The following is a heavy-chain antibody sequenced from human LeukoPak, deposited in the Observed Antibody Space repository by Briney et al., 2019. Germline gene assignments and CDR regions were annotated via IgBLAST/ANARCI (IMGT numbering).Heavy chain of an antibody. CDR1: GYTFTGYY. Sequence: GASVKVSCKASGYTFTGYYMHWVRQAPGQGLEWMGWINPNSGGTNYAQKFQGRVTMTRDTSISTAYMDLSRLRSDDTAFYYCARSAPTPTYDILTGYLGYWGQGTLVTVSS. J-gene: IGHJ4*02. CDR3: ARSAPTPTYDILTGYLGY. CDR2: INPNSGGT. D-gene: IGHD3-9*01. V-gene: IGHV1-2*02.